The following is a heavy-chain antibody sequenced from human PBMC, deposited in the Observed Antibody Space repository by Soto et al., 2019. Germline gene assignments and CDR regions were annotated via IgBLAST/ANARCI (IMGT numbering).Heavy chain of an antibody. V-gene: IGHV3-74*01. CDR2: IHSDGITT. Sequence: GGSLRLSCAASGFTFSTYWMHWVRQAPGKGLVWVSRIHSDGITTLYADSVKGRFTISRDNSKNTLYLQMNSLRAEDTAVYYCARERAGIVGAKTLDYWGQGTLVTVSS. J-gene: IGHJ4*02. D-gene: IGHD1-26*01. CDR3: ARERAGIVGAKTLDY. CDR1: GFTFSTYW.